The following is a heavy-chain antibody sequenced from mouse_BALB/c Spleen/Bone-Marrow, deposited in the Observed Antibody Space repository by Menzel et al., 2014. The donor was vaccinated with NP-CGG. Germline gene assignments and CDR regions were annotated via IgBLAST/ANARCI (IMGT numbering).Heavy chain of an antibody. Sequence: QVHVKQSGAEPMKPGASVKISCKATGYTFRSHWIEWVKQRPGHGLEWIGEILPGSGSTYYNEKFKGKATFTADTSSNTAYMQLSSLTSEDSAVYYCARGGNFLWYFDVWGAGTTVTVSS. J-gene: IGHJ1*01. D-gene: IGHD2-1*01. CDR3: ARGGNFLWYFDV. V-gene: IGHV1-9*01. CDR1: GYTFRSHW. CDR2: ILPGSGST.